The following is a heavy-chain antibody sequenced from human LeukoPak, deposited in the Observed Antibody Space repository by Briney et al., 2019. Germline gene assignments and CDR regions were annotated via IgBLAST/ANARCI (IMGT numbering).Heavy chain of an antibody. J-gene: IGHJ6*02. V-gene: IGHV4-39*07. CDR2: IYYSGST. CDR1: GGSISSSSYY. Sequence: PSETLSLTCTVSGGSISSSSYYWGWIRQPPGKGLEWIGSIYYSGSTNYNPSLKSRVTISVDTSKNQFSLKLSSVTAADTAVYYCAGSSWYGPYYYGMDVWGQGTTVTVSS. CDR3: AGSSWYGPYYYGMDV. D-gene: IGHD6-13*01.